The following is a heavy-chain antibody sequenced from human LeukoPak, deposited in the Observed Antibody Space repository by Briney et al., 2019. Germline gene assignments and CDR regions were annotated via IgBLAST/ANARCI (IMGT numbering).Heavy chain of an antibody. Sequence: SAPTLSYPTPALTLTCTFSGFSRRTRGVGVGWIRQPPAKALERLALHNWDDDKPYSPSPKRRLTITKNTSKNQVVLTMSNMDPVDTATYYWAHSGVDYYGSGSYLDYWGQGTLVTVSS. D-gene: IGHD3-10*01. CDR2: HNWDDDK. CDR3: AHSGVDYYGSGSYLDY. CDR1: GFSRRTRGVG. J-gene: IGHJ4*02. V-gene: IGHV2-5*02.